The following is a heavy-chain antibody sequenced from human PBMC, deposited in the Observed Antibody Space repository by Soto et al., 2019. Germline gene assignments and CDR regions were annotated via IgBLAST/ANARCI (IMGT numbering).Heavy chain of an antibody. V-gene: IGHV1-18*01. D-gene: IGHD2-15*01. Sequence: GASVKVSRKTSGYTFTIYRISWGRQTPGHGLECMGWISAYNGNTNYAQKLQGRVTMTTDTSTSTAYMELRSLRSDDTAVYYCASAGELLSEDYYGMDVWGQGTTVTVSS. CDR3: ASAGELLSEDYYGMDV. CDR1: GYTFTIYR. CDR2: ISAYNGNT. J-gene: IGHJ6*02.